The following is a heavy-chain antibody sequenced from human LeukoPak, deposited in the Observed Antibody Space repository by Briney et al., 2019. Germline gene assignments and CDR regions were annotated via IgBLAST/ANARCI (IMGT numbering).Heavy chain of an antibody. CDR1: GFTFSSYA. D-gene: IGHD6-19*01. Sequence: SGGSLRLSCATSGFTFSSYAMHWVRQAPGKGLEWVAVISYDGSNKFYTDSVKGRFTISRDNSKDNLYLQMNSLRAEDTAVYYCARDWVPVGGSGWESTFDIWGQGIMVTVSS. V-gene: IGHV3-30-3*01. CDR3: ARDWVPVGGSGWESTFDI. J-gene: IGHJ3*02. CDR2: ISYDGSNK.